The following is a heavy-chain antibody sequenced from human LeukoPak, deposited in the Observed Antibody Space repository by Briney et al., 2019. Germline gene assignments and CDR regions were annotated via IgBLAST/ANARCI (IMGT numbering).Heavy chain of an antibody. Sequence: GGSLRLSCAASGFTFSSYGMHWVRQAPGKGLEWVAVISYDGSNKYYADSVKGRFPISRDNSKNTLYLQMNSLRAEDTAVYYCAKDFVGVVPAAILYCYYYYGMDVWGQGTTVTVSS. V-gene: IGHV3-30*18. CDR1: GFTFSSYG. CDR3: AKDFVGVVPAAILYCYYYYGMDV. CDR2: ISYDGSNK. D-gene: IGHD2-2*01. J-gene: IGHJ6*02.